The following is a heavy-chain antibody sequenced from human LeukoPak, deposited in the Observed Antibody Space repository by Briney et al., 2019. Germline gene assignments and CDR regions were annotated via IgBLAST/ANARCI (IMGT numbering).Heavy chain of an antibody. J-gene: IGHJ4*02. CDR2: ISSSGSTI. D-gene: IGHD5-18*01. V-gene: IGHV3-48*03. Sequence: GGSLRLSCAASGFTFSSYWMNWARQAPGKGLEWVSYISSSGSTIYYADSVRGRFTISRDNAKNSLYLQMNSLRAEDTAVYYCARTGYSYGFDYWGQGTLVTVSS. CDR1: GFTFSSYW. CDR3: ARTGYSYGFDY.